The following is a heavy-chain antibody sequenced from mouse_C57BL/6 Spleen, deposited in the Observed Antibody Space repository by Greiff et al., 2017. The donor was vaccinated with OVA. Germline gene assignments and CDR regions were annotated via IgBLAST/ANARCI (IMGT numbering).Heavy chain of an antibody. J-gene: IGHJ2*01. CDR1: GFTFSDYG. CDR3: AKDFDLLFYY. Sequence: EVKLVESGGGLVKPGGSLKLSCAASGFTFSDYGMHWVRQAPEKRLEWVAYISSGSSTIYYADTVKGRFTISRDNAKNTLFLQMTSLRSEDTAIYYCAKDFDLLFYYWGKGTTLTVSS. CDR2: ISSGSSTI. V-gene: IGHV5-17*01.